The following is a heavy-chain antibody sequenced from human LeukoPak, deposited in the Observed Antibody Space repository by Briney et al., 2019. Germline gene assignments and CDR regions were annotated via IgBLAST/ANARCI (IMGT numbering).Heavy chain of an antibody. CDR3: AKDLPDYGDYIEGY. CDR2: ISGSGGTT. J-gene: IGHJ4*02. CDR1: GFTFSRFA. V-gene: IGHV3-23*01. Sequence: PGGSLRLSCAASGFTFSRFAMSWVRQAPGKRLEWVSTISGSGGTTNYADSVKGRFTFSRDNSKNTLYLQMNSLRAEDTAVYYCAKDLPDYGDYIEGYWGQGTLVTVSS. D-gene: IGHD4-17*01.